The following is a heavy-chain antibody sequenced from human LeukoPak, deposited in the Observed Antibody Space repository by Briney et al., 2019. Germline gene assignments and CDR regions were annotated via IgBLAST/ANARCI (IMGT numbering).Heavy chain of an antibody. CDR2: VYDSGST. CDR1: GGSISSSSYF. CDR3: ARQNYCGGDCREAWFDP. V-gene: IGHV4-39*01. D-gene: IGHD2-21*02. Sequence: SETLSLTCTVSGGSISSSSYFWGWIRQPPGKGLEWIGSVYDSGSTYYNPSLKSRVTISVDTSKNQFSLKLSSVTAADTAVYYCARQNYCGGDCREAWFDPWGQGTLVTVSS. J-gene: IGHJ5*02.